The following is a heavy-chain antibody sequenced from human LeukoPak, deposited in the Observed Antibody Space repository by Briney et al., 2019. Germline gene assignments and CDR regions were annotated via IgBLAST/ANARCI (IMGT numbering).Heavy chain of an antibody. V-gene: IGHV3-66*01. CDR1: GFTVSSNY. Sequence: GGSLRLSCAASGFTVSSNYMSWVRQAPGKGLEWVSVIYTGGSTYYADSVKGRFTISRDNSKNTLYLQMDSLRAEDTAVYYCARAGYYYDSSGLDAFDIWGQGTMVTVSS. D-gene: IGHD3-22*01. J-gene: IGHJ3*02. CDR3: ARAGYYYDSSGLDAFDI. CDR2: IYTGGST.